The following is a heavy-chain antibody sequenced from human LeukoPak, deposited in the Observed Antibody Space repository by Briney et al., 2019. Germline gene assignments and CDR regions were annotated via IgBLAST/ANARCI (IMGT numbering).Heavy chain of an antibody. V-gene: IGHV4-34*01. D-gene: IGHD2-15*01. CDR1: GGSFGGYY. CDR3: ARGSTLGYCSGGSCYRPYYYYYYYMDV. J-gene: IGHJ6*03. CDR2: INHSGST. Sequence: SETLSLTCAVYGGSFGGYYWSWIRQPPGKGREWIGEINHSGSTNYNPSLKSRVTISVDTSKNQFSLKLSSVTAADTAVYYCARGSTLGYCSGGSCYRPYYYYYYYMDVWGKGTTVTVSS.